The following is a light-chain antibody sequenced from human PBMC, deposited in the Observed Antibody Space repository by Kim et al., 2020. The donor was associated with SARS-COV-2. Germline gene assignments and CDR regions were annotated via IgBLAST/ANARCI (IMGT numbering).Light chain of an antibody. CDR1: QSVTNNY. CDR2: GAS. J-gene: IGKJ1*01. V-gene: IGKV3-20*01. Sequence: EIVLTQSPGTLSLSPGERATVSCRASQSVTNNYLAWYQQKPGQAPRLLIYGASSRFTGIPDRFSGSGSGTDFTLIISRLEPEDFAVYYCQQYGSGRTFGRGTKVDIK. CDR3: QQYGSGRT.